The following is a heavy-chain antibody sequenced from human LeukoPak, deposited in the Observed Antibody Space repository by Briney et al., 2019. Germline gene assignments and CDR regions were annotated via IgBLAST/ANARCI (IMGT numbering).Heavy chain of an antibody. Sequence: GASVKVSCKASGYTFTSYGISWVRQAPGQGLEWMGWISAYNGNTNYAQKLQGRVTMTTDTSTSTAYMELRSLRSDDTAVYYCARHRGGYDFWSGYSPLANYYYCMDVWGKGTTVTVSS. D-gene: IGHD3-3*01. CDR3: ARHRGGYDFWSGYSPLANYYYCMDV. CDR1: GYTFTSYG. J-gene: IGHJ6*03. CDR2: ISAYNGNT. V-gene: IGHV1-18*01.